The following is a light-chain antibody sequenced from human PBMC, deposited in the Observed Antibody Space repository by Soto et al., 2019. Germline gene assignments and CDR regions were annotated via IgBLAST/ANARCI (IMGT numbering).Light chain of an antibody. J-gene: IGLJ1*01. CDR1: TSDVGSYNR. CDR3: NSYTSSSTYV. CDR2: EVS. V-gene: IGLV2-18*02. Sequence: QSVLTQPPSLSGPPGQSVTISCTGTTSDVGSYNRVSWYQQPPGTAPKLMIYEVSNRPSGVPDRFSGSKSGNTASLTISGLQPEDEADYYCNSYTSSSTYVFGTGTKVTV.